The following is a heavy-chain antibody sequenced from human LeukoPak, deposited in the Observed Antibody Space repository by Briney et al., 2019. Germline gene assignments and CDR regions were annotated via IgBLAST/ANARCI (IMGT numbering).Heavy chain of an antibody. CDR2: IYTSGST. CDR1: GGSISSYY. CDR3: ARVSVAGNFDY. V-gene: IGHV4-4*07. Sequence: SKTLSLTCTVSGGSISSYYWSWIRQPAGKGLEWIGRIYTSGSTNYNPSLKSRVTMSVDTSKNQFSLKVSSVTAADTAVYYCARVSVAGNFDYWGQGTLVTVSS. J-gene: IGHJ4*02. D-gene: IGHD6-19*01.